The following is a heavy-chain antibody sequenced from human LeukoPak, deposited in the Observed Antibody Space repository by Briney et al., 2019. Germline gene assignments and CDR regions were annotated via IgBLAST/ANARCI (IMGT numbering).Heavy chain of an antibody. CDR3: ARRAAMSSNYYYYYMDV. V-gene: IGHV3-21*01. J-gene: IGHJ6*03. Sequence: TTGGSLRLSCAASGFTLSTYSMNWVRQAPGKGLEWVSSISSSSSYIYYADSVKGRFTISRDNAKNSLYLQMNSLRAEDTAVYYCARRAAMSSNYYYYYMDVWGKGTTVTVSS. CDR2: ISSSSSYI. CDR1: GFTLSTYS. D-gene: IGHD2-2*01.